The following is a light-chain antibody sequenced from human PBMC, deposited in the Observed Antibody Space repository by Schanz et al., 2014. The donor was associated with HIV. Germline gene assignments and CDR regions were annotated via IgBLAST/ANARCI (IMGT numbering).Light chain of an antibody. Sequence: EIVLTQSPGSLSLSPGGRATLSCGASQRLSSSYLAWYQQKRDQPPRLVIYATSTRVAGIPDRFSGTGSGTDFTLTISSLEPEDFAVYYCQQFGSSFGPGTKVDIK. V-gene: IGKV3-20*01. CDR3: QQFGSS. CDR2: ATS. J-gene: IGKJ3*01. CDR1: QRLSSSY.